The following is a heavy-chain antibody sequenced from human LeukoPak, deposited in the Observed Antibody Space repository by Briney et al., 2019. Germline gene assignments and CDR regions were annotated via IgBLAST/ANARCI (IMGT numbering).Heavy chain of an antibody. Sequence: TSETLSLTCAVSVGSISSVNWWSWVRQSPGKGLEWIGEIYHNGTPNYNPSLTSRVTISADTFKNHFSLKLTSVTAADTAVYYCATAPILRGEGGEHYKYGMDVWGQGTTVIVSS. D-gene: IGHD2-21*01. V-gene: IGHV4-4*02. CDR1: VGSISSVNW. J-gene: IGHJ6*02. CDR2: IYHNGTP. CDR3: ATAPILRGEGGEHYKYGMDV.